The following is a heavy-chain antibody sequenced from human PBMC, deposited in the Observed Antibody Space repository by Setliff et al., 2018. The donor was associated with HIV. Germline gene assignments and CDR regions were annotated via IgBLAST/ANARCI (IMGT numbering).Heavy chain of an antibody. CDR3: ARVIAGAGTHWVDY. Sequence: PSETLSLTCTVSGGSISSTSYYWGWIRQPPGKGLEWIGSIYNGGNTYFSPSLKSRVTISLNTSKNQISLKVTSVTAADTAVYYWARVIAGAGTHWVDYWGQGTLVTVSS. CDR1: GGSISSTSYY. J-gene: IGHJ4*02. D-gene: IGHD6-19*01. CDR2: IYNGGNT. V-gene: IGHV4-39*07.